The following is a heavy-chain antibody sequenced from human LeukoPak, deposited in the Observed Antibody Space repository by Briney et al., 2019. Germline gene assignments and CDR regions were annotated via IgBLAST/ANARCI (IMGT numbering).Heavy chain of an antibody. CDR3: AREGRDADPRVSDY. D-gene: IGHD6-6*01. V-gene: IGHV4-4*07. Sequence: SETLSLTCTVSGGSISSYHWSWIRQPAGKGLEWIGRMHPSGSTNYNPSLKSRVTMTVDTSKNQFSLKLSSVTAADTAVYYCAREGRDADPRVSDYWGQGTLVTVSS. CDR1: GGSISSYH. J-gene: IGHJ4*02. CDR2: MHPSGST.